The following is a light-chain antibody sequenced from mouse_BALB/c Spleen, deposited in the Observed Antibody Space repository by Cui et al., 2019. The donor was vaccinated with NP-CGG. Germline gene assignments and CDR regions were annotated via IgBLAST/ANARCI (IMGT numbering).Light chain of an antibody. V-gene: IGLV1*01. Sequence: QAVVPPESASTTSPGETVTLTCRSSTGAVTTSNYANWVQEKPDHLFTGLIGGTKNRAPGVPARFSGSLIGDKAALTITGAQTEDEAIYFCALWYSNHWVFGGGTKLTVL. CDR1: TGAVTTSNY. CDR2: GTK. CDR3: ALWYSNHWV. J-gene: IGLJ1*01.